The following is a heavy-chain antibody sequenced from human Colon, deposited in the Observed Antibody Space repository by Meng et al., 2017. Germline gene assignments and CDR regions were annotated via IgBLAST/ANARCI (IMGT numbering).Heavy chain of an antibody. CDR1: VGSISRSDW. J-gene: IGHJ4*02. CDR3: ASSDYYRSDY. D-gene: IGHD3-22*01. V-gene: IGHV4-4*02. Sequence: VELQEPGPGLVKPSATLSLPCAGSVGSISRSDWWSWVRQPPGKGLEWIGETSHSGSTNYSPSLKSRVTISLDKSKNQLSLKLNSVTAADTAVYYCASSDYYRSDYWGQGTLVTVSS. CDR2: TSHSGST.